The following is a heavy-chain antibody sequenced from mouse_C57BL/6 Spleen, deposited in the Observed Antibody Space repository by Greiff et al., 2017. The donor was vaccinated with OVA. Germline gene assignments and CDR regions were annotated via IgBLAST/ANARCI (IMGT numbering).Heavy chain of an antibody. CDR3: ARPSHYDYDEEGY. Sequence: QVQLQQSGAELAKPGASVKLSCKASGYTFTSYWMHWVKQRPGQGLEWIGYINPSSGYTQYNQKFKDKATLAADKSSSTAYMQLSSLTYEDSAVYYCARPSHYDYDEEGYWGQGTTLTVSS. CDR1: GYTFTSYW. V-gene: IGHV1-7*01. CDR2: INPSSGYT. D-gene: IGHD2-4*01. J-gene: IGHJ2*01.